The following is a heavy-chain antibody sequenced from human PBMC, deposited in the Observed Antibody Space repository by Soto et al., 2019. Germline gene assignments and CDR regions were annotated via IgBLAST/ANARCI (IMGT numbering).Heavy chain of an antibody. CDR3: AKSTYYYDSSGYYWYFDL. CDR2: ISGSGGST. D-gene: IGHD3-22*01. CDR1: GFTFSSYA. J-gene: IGHJ2*01. Sequence: GGSLRLSCAASGFTFSSYAMSWVRQAPGKGLEWVSAISGSGGSTYYADSVKGRFTISRDNSKNTLYLQMNSLRAEDTAVYYCAKSTYYYDSSGYYWYFDLWGRGTLVTVSS. V-gene: IGHV3-23*01.